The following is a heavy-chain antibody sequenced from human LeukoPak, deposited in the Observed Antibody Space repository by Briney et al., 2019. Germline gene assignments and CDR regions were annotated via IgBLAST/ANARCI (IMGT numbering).Heavy chain of an antibody. V-gene: IGHV1-18*01. CDR3: ARDWASRYDSSGYIDY. Sequence: ASVKVSCKASGYTFTSYGISWVRQAPGQWLEWMGWISAYNGNTNYAQKLQGRVTMTTDTSTSTAYMELRSLRSDDTAVYYCARDWASRYDSSGYIDYWGQGTLVTVSS. CDR1: GYTFTSYG. J-gene: IGHJ4*02. CDR2: ISAYNGNT. D-gene: IGHD3-22*01.